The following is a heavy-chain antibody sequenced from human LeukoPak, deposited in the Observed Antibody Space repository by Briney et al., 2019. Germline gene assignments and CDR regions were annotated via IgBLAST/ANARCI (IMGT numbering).Heavy chain of an antibody. J-gene: IGHJ4*02. CDR1: GGSTSGYY. CDR2: INHSGST. D-gene: IGHD3-22*01. V-gene: IGHV4-34*01. Sequence: SETLSLTCAVYGGSTSGYYCSWIRQPPGKGLEWIGEINHSGSTNYNPSLKSRVAISVDTSKNQFSLKLSSVTAADTAVYYCARLGSSGYSPLGYWGQGTLVTVSS. CDR3: ARLGSSGYSPLGY.